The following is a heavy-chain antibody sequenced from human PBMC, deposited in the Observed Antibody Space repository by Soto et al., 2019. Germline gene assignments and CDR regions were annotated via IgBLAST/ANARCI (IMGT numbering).Heavy chain of an antibody. CDR1: GFTFSRYW. CDR2: IKQDGTEK. J-gene: IGHJ4*02. V-gene: IGHV3-7*01. D-gene: IGHD4-17*01. CDR3: AREEYGDHFGY. Sequence: EVQLVESGGGLVQPGGSLRLSCTASGFTFSRYWMSWVRQAPGQGLEWVANIKQDGTEKYYVDSVKGRFTISRDNAKNSLYLQMNSLRAEDTAVYYCAREEYGDHFGYWGQGTLVPVAS.